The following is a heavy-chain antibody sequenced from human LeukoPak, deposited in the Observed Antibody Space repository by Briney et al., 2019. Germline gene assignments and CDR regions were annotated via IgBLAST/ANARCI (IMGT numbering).Heavy chain of an antibody. CDR1: GYTFTGYY. Sequence: GASLKVSCKASGYTFTGYYMHWVRQAPGQGLEWMAWINPDSGDSYSAPKCQGRVTMTRDTSISTASMEVSWLTSDDTAVYYCATVVATAFTYWGPGTLVTVSS. J-gene: IGHJ4*02. CDR2: INPDSGDS. V-gene: IGHV1-2*02. CDR3: ATVVATAFTY. D-gene: IGHD5-12*01.